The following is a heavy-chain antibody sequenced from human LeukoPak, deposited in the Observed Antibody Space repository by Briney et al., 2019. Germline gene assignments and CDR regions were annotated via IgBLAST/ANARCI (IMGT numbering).Heavy chain of an antibody. CDR3: ASTCGSYYAFDI. J-gene: IGHJ3*02. D-gene: IGHD1-26*01. V-gene: IGHV3-21*01. Sequence: PGGSLRLSCAASGFTLSSYSMNWVRQAPGKGLEWVSSISSSSSYIYYADSVKGRFTISRDNAKNSLYLQMNSLRAEDTAVYYCASTCGSYYAFDIWGQGTMVTVSS. CDR2: ISSSSSYI. CDR1: GFTLSSYS.